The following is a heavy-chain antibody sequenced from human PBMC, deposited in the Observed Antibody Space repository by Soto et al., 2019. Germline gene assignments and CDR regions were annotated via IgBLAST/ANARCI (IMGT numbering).Heavy chain of an antibody. V-gene: IGHV3-30-3*01. D-gene: IGHD3-10*01. Sequence: QVQLVESGGGVVQPGRSLRLSCAASGFTFSSYAMHWVRQAPGKGLEWVAVISYDGSNKYYADSVKGRFTISRDNSKNTRYLQMNSLRAEDTAVYYCARDPHHPGTMVRGFTNGFDPGGQGTLVTASS. CDR2: ISYDGSNK. J-gene: IGHJ5*02. CDR1: GFTFSSYA. CDR3: ARDPHHPGTMVRGFTNGFDP.